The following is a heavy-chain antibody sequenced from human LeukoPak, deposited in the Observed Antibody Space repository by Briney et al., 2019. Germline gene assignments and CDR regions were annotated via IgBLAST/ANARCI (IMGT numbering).Heavy chain of an antibody. V-gene: IGHV4-39*01. D-gene: IGHD2-15*01. CDR1: GGSISSSSYY. CDR2: IYYSGST. J-gene: IGHJ4*02. CDR3: ARRGKWSDFDY. Sequence: SETLSLTCTVSGGSISSSSYYWGWIRQPPGKGLEWIGSIYYSGSTYYNPSLKSRVTISVDTSKNQFSLKLSSVTAADTAVYYCARRGKWSDFDYWGQGTPVTVSS.